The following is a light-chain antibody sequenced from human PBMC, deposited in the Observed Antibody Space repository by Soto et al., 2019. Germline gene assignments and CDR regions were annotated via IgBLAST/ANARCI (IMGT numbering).Light chain of an antibody. CDR3: QQSYYTPLT. CDR2: AAS. Sequence: DIQMTQSPSTLSASVGDTVTVTCRASQSVSGWLAWYQQTPGRAPKFLISAASSLQSGVPSRFSGSGSGTDFTLTISSLQPEDFATYYCQQSYYTPLTFGGGTKVDNK. CDR1: QSVSGW. V-gene: IGKV1-39*01. J-gene: IGKJ4*01.